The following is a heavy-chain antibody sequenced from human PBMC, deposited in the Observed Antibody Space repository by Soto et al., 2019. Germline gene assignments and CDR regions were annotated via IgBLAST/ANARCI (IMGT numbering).Heavy chain of an antibody. Sequence: GGSLRLSCAASGFTFSSYAMSWVRQAPGKGLERVSAISGSGGSTYYADSVKGRFTISRDNSKNTLYLQMNSLRAEDTAVYYCAKDVIVWDIVVVPAAGWFDPWGQGTLVTVSS. J-gene: IGHJ5*02. D-gene: IGHD2-2*01. CDR1: GFTFSSYA. V-gene: IGHV3-23*01. CDR3: AKDVIVWDIVVVPAAGWFDP. CDR2: ISGSGGST.